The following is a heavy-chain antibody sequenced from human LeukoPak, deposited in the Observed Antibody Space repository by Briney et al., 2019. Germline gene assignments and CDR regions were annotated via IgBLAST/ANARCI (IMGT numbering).Heavy chain of an antibody. Sequence: GESLKISCKGSGYSFMDYWIGWVRQMPGKGPEWMGFIFPHESNINYSPSFQGQVTISVDKSISTAYVQWSSLKASDTAMYYCARYGLYGCSSTNCFTSYFYYGMDVWGQGTTVTVSS. CDR2: IFPHESNI. V-gene: IGHV5-51*01. CDR1: GYSFMDYW. J-gene: IGHJ6*02. D-gene: IGHD2-2*02. CDR3: ARYGLYGCSSTNCFTSYFYYGMDV.